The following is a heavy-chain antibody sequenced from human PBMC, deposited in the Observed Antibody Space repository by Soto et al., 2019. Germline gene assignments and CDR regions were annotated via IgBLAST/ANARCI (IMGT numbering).Heavy chain of an antibody. D-gene: IGHD3-16*01. J-gene: IGHJ5*02. CDR1: GGSISSGDYY. CDR2: IYHSGST. CDR3: GRGPPGGGRVGP. Sequence: QVQLQESGPGLVKPSQTLSLTCTVSGGSISSGDYYWSWIRQPPGKGLEWIGYIYHSGSTYYNPSPQGRSTITVNPSKNQVPPEPSSGAAPGPAGYYLGRGPPGGGRVGPLGQGTLVTVSS. V-gene: IGHV4-30-4*01.